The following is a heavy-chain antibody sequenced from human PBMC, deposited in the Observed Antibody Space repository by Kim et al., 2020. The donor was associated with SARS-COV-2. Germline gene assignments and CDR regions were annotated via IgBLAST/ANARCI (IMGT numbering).Heavy chain of an antibody. CDR3: VRDRQLDVGDYFDY. D-gene: IGHD6-6*01. CDR1: GFTFDDYA. Sequence: GGSLRLSCAASGFTFDDYAMHWVRQAPGKGLEWVSGISWNSVTIGYADSVKGRFTISRDNAKNSLYLQMNSLRVEDMALYYCVRDRQLDVGDYFDYWGQGILVTVSS. CDR2: ISWNSVTI. J-gene: IGHJ4*02. V-gene: IGHV3-9*03.